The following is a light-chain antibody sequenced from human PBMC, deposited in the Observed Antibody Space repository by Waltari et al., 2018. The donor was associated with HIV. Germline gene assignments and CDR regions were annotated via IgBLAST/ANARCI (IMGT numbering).Light chain of an antibody. V-gene: IGLV8-61*01. CDR1: PGSVSSRYY. J-gene: IGLJ3*02. Sequence: QTVVTQEPSFSVSTGGTVTLTCGLSPGSVSSRYYPSWYQKTPGLPPRHRIYDPNTRFSGVPDRFSGSILGNKAARTITGAQSDDESDYYCLLYVGTGIWVFGGGTKLTVL. CDR3: LLYVGTGIWV. CDR2: DPN.